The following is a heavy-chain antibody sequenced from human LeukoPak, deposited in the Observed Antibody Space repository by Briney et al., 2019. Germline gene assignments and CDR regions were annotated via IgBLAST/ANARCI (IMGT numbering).Heavy chain of an antibody. V-gene: IGHV3-30-3*01. CDR1: GFTFSSYA. CDR3: ARKVGATYFDY. J-gene: IGHJ4*02. CDR2: ISYDGTKK. D-gene: IGHD1-26*01. Sequence: PGGSLRLSCAASGFTFSSYAMHRVRQAPGKGLEWVALISYDGTKKYYADSVKGRFTISRDNSKNTLYLQMNSLRAEDTAVYYCARKVGATYFDYWGQGTLVTVSS.